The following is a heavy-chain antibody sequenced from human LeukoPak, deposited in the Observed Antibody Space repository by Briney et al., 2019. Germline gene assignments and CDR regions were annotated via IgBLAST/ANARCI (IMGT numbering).Heavy chain of an antibody. CDR2: ISSSSSYI. CDR3: ARGKSSPVGNWFDP. D-gene: IGHD4-23*01. Sequence: GGSLRLSCAASGFTFSSYSMNWVRQAPGKGLEWVSSISSSSSYIYYADSVKGRFTISRDNAKNSLYLQMNSLRAEDTAVYYCARGKSSPVGNWFDPWGQGTLVTVSS. CDR1: GFTFSSYS. J-gene: IGHJ5*02. V-gene: IGHV3-21*01.